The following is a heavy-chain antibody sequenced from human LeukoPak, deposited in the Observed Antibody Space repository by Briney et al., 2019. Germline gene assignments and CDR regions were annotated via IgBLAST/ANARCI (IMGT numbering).Heavy chain of an antibody. V-gene: IGHV4-34*01. CDR3: ARADYYDSSGYYGNYYYYGMDV. J-gene: IGHJ6*02. CDR2: INHSGST. CDR1: GGSFSGYY. D-gene: IGHD3-22*01. Sequence: PSGTLSLTCAVYGGSFSGYYWSWIRQPPGKGLEWIGEINHSGSTNYNPSLKSRVTISVDTSKNQFSLKLSSVTAADTAVYYCARADYYDSSGYYGNYYYYGMDVWGQGTTVTVSS.